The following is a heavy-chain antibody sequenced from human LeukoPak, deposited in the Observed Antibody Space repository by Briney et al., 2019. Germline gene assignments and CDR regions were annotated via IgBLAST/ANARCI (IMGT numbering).Heavy chain of an antibody. CDR2: IIPIFGTA. J-gene: IGHJ6*02. CDR1: GGTFSSYA. D-gene: IGHD5-24*01. Sequence: GASVKVSCKASGGTFSSYAISWVRQAPGQGLEWMGGIIPIFGTANYAQKFQGRVTITADKSTSTAYMELSSLRSEDTAVYYCARGRDGYTIPRGYYGMDVWGQGTTVTVSS. V-gene: IGHV1-69*06. CDR3: ARGRDGYTIPRGYYGMDV.